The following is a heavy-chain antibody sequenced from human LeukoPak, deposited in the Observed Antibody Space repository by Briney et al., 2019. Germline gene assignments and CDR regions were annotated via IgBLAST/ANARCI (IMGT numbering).Heavy chain of an antibody. CDR1: GGSISSYY. CDR3: ARQGAAAVKARGAFDI. J-gene: IGHJ3*02. V-gene: IGHV4-4*09. CDR2: IYTSGST. Sequence: PSETLSLTCTVSGGSISSYYWSWIWQPPGKGLEWIWYIYTSGSTNYNPSLKSRVTISVDTSKNQFSLKLSSVTAADTAVYYCARQGAAAVKARGAFDIWGQGTMVTVSS. D-gene: IGHD6-13*01.